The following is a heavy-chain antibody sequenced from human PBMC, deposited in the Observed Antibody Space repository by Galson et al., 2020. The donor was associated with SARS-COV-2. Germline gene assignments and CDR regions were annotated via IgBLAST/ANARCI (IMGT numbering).Heavy chain of an antibody. V-gene: IGHV1-18*01. Sequence: VSVKVSCKASGYTFTSYGISWVRQAPGQGLEGMGWISAYNGNTNYAQKFQGRVTMTRDTSISTAYMELSRLRSDDTAVYYCARVGAVAGYYYYYGMDVWGQGTTVTVSS. CDR3: ARVGAVAGYYYYYGMDV. CDR2: ISAYNGNT. J-gene: IGHJ6*02. CDR1: GYTFTSYG. D-gene: IGHD6-19*01.